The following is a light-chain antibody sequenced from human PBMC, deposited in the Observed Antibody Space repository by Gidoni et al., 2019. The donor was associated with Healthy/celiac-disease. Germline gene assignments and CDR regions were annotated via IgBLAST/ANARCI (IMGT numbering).Light chain of an antibody. CDR1: QSVSSY. J-gene: IGKJ4*01. V-gene: IGKV3-11*01. CDR2: DAS. CDR3: QQRSNWPT. Sequence: EIVLTQSPATLSLSPGERATLSCRASQSVSSYLAWYQQKPGQAPRLLIYDASNRATSIPARFSGSGSGTDVTLTISSLEPEDVAVYYCQQRSNWPTFGGGTKVEIK.